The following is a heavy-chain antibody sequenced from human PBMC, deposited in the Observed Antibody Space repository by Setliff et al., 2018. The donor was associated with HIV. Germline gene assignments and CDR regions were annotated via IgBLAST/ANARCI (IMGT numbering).Heavy chain of an antibody. CDR1: GHTFNSFY. CDR3: ARSPYCTGGSCNSRRSIDS. J-gene: IGHJ4*02. Sequence: ASVKVSCKTSGHTFNSFYLHWVLQAPGQGLEWTAMINPSGGNTDHYAQRFQGRLSMTRDTSTGTVYLELSSLTSEDSAVYYCARSPYCTGGSCNSRRSIDSWGQGALVTVSS. V-gene: IGHV1-46*02. D-gene: IGHD2-15*01. CDR2: INPSGGNTD.